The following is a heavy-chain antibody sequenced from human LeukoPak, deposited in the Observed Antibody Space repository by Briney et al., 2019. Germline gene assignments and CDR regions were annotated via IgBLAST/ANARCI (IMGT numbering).Heavy chain of an antibody. V-gene: IGHV3-23*01. J-gene: IGHJ4*02. CDR3: AKSFGPVIAAAGTGAD. Sequence: GGSLRLSCAASGFTFSSYAMNWVRQAPGKGLEWVSIISGSGTNTYYADSVKGRFTISRDNSKNTLYLQMNSLGAEDTAVYYCAKSFGPVIAAAGTGADWGQGTLVTVSS. D-gene: IGHD6-13*01. CDR1: GFTFSSYA. CDR2: ISGSGTNT.